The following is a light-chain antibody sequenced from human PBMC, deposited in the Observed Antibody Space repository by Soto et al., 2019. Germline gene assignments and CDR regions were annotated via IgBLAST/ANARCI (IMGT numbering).Light chain of an antibody. V-gene: IGLV2-11*01. CDR3: CSYAGSYTYV. CDR1: SSDVGGYNY. Sequence: QSALTQPRSVSGSPGQSVTISCTGTSSDVGGYNYVSWYQQHPGKAPKLIIYDVSKRPSGVPDRFSGYKSGNTASLTISGLQAEDDADYYCCSYAGSYTYVFGTGTKLTVL. CDR2: DVS. J-gene: IGLJ1*01.